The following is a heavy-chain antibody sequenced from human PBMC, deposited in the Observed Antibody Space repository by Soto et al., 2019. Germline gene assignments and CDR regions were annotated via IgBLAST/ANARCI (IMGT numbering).Heavy chain of an antibody. CDR2: IFYTGST. J-gene: IGHJ4*02. V-gene: IGHV4-59*01. CDR1: GGSIHDYY. CDR3: ARVNRGAFVH. Sequence: QVQLQESGPGLVKPSQTLSLTCTVSGGSIHDYYWVWIRQPPGKGLEWIGSIFYTGSTDYNPSLKSRVTLSLATSKNQFSLNLSSVTAADTAVYYCARVNRGAFVHWGQGALVTVSS.